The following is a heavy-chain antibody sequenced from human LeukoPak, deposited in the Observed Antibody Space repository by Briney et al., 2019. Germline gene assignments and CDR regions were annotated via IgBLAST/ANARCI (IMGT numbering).Heavy chain of an antibody. V-gene: IGHV3-64*02. J-gene: IGHJ4*02. CDR1: GFTFSNYV. CDR3: ARCIYSGWHAWEY. Sequence: VGSLRLSCAASGFTFSNYVMHWVRQAPGKGLEYVSAISSNGDNTYYADSVKGRFTISRDNSKNTLYLQMGSLRADDMAVYYCARCIYSGWHAWEYWGQGTLVTVSS. D-gene: IGHD6-19*01. CDR2: ISSNGDNT.